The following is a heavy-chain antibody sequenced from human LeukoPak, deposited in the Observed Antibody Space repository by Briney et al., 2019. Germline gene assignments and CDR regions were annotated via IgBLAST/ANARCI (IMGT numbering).Heavy chain of an antibody. CDR2: ISGSSSYI. J-gene: IGHJ4*02. Sequence: GGSLRLSCAASGFTFSSYSMNWVRQAPGKGLEWVSSISGSSSYIYYADTVKGRFTISRDNAKNSLYLQVNSLRAEDTAVYYCARDTAVATSNFDYWGQGTLVTVSS. CDR3: ARDTAVATSNFDY. CDR1: GFTFSSYS. D-gene: IGHD5-12*01. V-gene: IGHV3-21*01.